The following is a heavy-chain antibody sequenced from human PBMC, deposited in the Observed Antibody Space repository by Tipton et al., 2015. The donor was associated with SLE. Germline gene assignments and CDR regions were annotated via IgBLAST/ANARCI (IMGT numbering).Heavy chain of an antibody. D-gene: IGHD3-22*01. Sequence: QSGAEVKKPGASVKVSCRASGYTFTTYDINWVRQATGQGLEWMGWMNPNTGYTGCAQKFQGRVTMTRNTSTNTAYMDLRSLRSEDTAIYYCARGSMIGTVALGTVVWGQGTTVTVSS. CDR3: ARGSMIGTVALGTVV. CDR1: GYTFTTYD. V-gene: IGHV1-8*01. J-gene: IGHJ6*02. CDR2: MNPNTGYT.